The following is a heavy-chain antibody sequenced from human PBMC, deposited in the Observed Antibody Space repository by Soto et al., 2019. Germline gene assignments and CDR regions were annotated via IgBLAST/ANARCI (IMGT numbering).Heavy chain of an antibody. CDR1: GGSFSGYY. V-gene: IGHV4-34*01. D-gene: IGHD5-18*01. Sequence: PSETLSLTCAVYGGSFSGYYWSWIRQPPGKGLEWIGEINHSGSTNCNPSLKSRVTIPVDTSKNQFSLKLSSVTAADTAVYYCARLSAMVTSFFDYWGQGTLVTVSS. CDR3: ARLSAMVTSFFDY. CDR2: INHSGST. J-gene: IGHJ4*02.